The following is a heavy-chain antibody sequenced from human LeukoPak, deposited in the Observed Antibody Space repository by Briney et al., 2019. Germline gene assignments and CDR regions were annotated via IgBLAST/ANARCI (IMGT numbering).Heavy chain of an antibody. J-gene: IGHJ6*03. V-gene: IGHV4-38-2*02. Sequence: PSETLSLTCTVSGYSISSGYYWGWIRQPAGKGLEWIGRIYTSGSTNYNPSLKSRVTISVDTSKNQFSLKLSSVTAADTAVYYCARDGVVPAAIRYYYYYYYMDVWGKGTTVTVSS. CDR1: GYSISSGYY. CDR3: ARDGVVPAAIRYYYYYYYMDV. CDR2: IYTSGST. D-gene: IGHD2-2*01.